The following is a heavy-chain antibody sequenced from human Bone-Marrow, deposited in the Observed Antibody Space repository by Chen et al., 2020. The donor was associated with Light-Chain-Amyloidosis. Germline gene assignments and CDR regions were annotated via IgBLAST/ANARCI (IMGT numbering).Heavy chain of an antibody. CDR2: ISGSGGSR. CDR1: GFAFSSYA. CDR3: TRRATIGTQHDYYYHMDV. V-gene: IGHV3-23*04. Sequence: EVQLVESGGGLLQRGGSLRLSCAASGFAFSSYAMSWVRQAPGKGLEWVSTISGSGGSRYYGDSVKGRLTISRDNSKNALFLQMNSLRAEDTAVYYCTRRATIGTQHDYYYHMDVWGQGTTVTVS. J-gene: IGHJ6*02. D-gene: IGHD1-1*01.